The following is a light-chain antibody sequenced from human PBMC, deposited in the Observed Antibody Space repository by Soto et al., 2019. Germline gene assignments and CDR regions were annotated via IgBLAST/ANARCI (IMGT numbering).Light chain of an antibody. V-gene: IGLV2-23*01. J-gene: IGLJ2*01. CDR2: EGS. CDR3: CSYAGSQV. Sequence: QSVLTQPASVSGSPGQSITISCTGTSSDVGSYNLVSWYQQHPGKAPKLMIYEGSKRPSGVSNRFSGSKSGNTASLTISGLQAEDEADYYCCSYAGSQVFGGGTKLTV. CDR1: SSDVGSYNL.